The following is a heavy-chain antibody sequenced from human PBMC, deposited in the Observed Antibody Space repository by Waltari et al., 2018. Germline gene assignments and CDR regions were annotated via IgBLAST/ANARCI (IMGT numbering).Heavy chain of an antibody. CDR2: IYYSGNT. CDR3: ARLFYDIWSGYRDYYYYYMAV. CDR1: AGSSSSITYY. J-gene: IGHJ6*03. D-gene: IGHD3-3*01. Sequence: LHLHESSPGLLKPSETLSRICTVSAGSSSSITYYWGCIRQPPGRRLEWIGSIYYSGNTSYTPSLKSQVTISVATSKNQCSLKPSAVTAADTAVYYCARLFYDIWSGYRDYYYYYMAVWGKGTTVTVPS. V-gene: IGHV4-39*01.